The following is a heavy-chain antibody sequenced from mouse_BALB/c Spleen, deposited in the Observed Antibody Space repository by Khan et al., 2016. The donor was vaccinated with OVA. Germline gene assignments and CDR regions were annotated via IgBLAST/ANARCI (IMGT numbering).Heavy chain of an antibody. CDR2: ISADSNTL. CDR1: GFTFNNYG. Sequence: VELVQSGAGLVQPGGSRKLSCAASGFTFNNYGMHWVRQAPAKGLEWIAYISADSNTLYYVDSVKGRFTISRDNPKNTPFLQMTSLMSEDTAMYYCSTSCCDGDCFDYWGPGTTVTVS. CDR3: STSCCDGDCFDY. V-gene: IGHV5-17*02. J-gene: IGHJ2*01.